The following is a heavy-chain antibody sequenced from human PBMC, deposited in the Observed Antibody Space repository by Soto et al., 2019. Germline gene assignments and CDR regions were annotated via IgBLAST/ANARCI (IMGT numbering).Heavy chain of an antibody. Sequence: EVQLVESGGGLVQPGGSLRLSCAGSGFTFSSDWMHWVRQDPGKGLVWVSRLNSDGTSASYADAVKGRFTISRDNAKNTLFLQMNSLTAEDTALYYGARGPFGWYGFDYWGQGTVVTVSS. CDR1: GFTFSSDW. CDR2: LNSDGTSA. J-gene: IGHJ4*02. V-gene: IGHV3-74*01. CDR3: ARGPFGWYGFDY. D-gene: IGHD6-19*01.